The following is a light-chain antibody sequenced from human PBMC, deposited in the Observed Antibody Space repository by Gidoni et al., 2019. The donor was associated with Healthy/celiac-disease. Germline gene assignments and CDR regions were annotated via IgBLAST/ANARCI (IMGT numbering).Light chain of an antibody. CDR3: QQSYSTPLT. J-gene: IGKJ4*01. CDR2: AAS. V-gene: IGKV1-39*01. CDR1: QSISSY. Sequence: DIQMSQSQSSLSASVGDRVTITCRASQSISSYLNWSQQKPGKAPKLLIYAASSLQSGVPSSFNGIGSGTDFTLTISRLQPEDFSTYYCQQSYSTPLTFGGGTKVEIK.